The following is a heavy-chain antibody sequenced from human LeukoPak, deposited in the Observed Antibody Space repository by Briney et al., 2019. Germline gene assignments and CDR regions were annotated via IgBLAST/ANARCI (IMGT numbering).Heavy chain of an antibody. CDR1: GFTFSSYS. Sequence: VGSLRLSCAASGFTFSSYSMNWVRQAPGKGLEWVSSISSSSSYIYYADSVKGRFTISRDNAKNSLYLQMNSLRAEDTAVYYCAREWWGIAAAGTGGVWTWFDPWGQGTLVTVSS. J-gene: IGHJ5*02. D-gene: IGHD6-13*01. CDR3: AREWWGIAAAGTGGVWTWFDP. CDR2: ISSSSSYI. V-gene: IGHV3-21*01.